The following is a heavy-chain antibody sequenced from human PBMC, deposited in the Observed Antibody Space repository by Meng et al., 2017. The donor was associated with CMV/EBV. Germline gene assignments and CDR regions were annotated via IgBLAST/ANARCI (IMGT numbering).Heavy chain of an antibody. CDR3: ARSYYYYYGMDV. CDR2: INHSGST. Sequence: GSLRLSCAVYGGSFSGYYWSWIRQPPGKGLEWIGEINHSGSTNYNPSLKSRVTISVDTSKNQFSLKLSSVTAADTAVYYCARSYYYYYGMDVWGQGTTVTVSS. J-gene: IGHJ6*02. V-gene: IGHV4-34*01. CDR1: GGSFSGYY.